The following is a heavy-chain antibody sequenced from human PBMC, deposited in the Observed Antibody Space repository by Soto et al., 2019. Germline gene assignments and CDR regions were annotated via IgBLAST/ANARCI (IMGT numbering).Heavy chain of an antibody. CDR1: GFSFTTAGVA. CDR2: IYYNDDR. V-gene: IGHV2-5*01. D-gene: IGHD5-12*01. Sequence: SGPTLVNPTQTLTLTCTFSGFSFTTAGVAVGWIRQTPGGALEWLTLIYYNDDRRFSPSLKTRLTITGDTSKNQVVLSLTNVEPGDTATYFCAHSDGGYEIIYFDFWGQGIPVTFSS. J-gene: IGHJ4*02. CDR3: AHSDGGYEIIYFDF.